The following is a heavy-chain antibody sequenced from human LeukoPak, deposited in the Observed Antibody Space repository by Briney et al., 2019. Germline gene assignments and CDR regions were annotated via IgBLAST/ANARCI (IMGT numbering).Heavy chain of an antibody. V-gene: IGHV1-18*01. CDR1: GYTFDSYG. CDR2: INGYNGQT. Sequence: ASVKVSCKTSGYTFDSYGFSWVRQAPGQGLEWMGWINGYNGQTNYAQKVQGRVTVTTDTSTSTSYMELRSLRSDDTAVYYCTREQGGNFDSWGQGTLLTVSS. CDR3: TREQGGNFDS. D-gene: IGHD3-16*01. J-gene: IGHJ4*02.